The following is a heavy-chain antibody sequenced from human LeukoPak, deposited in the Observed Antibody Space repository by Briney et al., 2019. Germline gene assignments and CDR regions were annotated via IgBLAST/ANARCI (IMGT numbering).Heavy chain of an antibody. CDR3: ARDRELFYYYYGMDV. J-gene: IGHJ6*02. V-gene: IGHV3-30*19. Sequence: GGSLRLSCAASGFTFSSYGMHWVRQAPGKGLEWVAVIWYDGSNKYYADSVKGRFTISRDNSKNTLYLQMNSLRAEDTAVYYCARDRELFYYYYGMDVWGQGTTVTVSS. CDR2: IWYDGSNK. CDR1: GFTFSSYG. D-gene: IGHD1-26*01.